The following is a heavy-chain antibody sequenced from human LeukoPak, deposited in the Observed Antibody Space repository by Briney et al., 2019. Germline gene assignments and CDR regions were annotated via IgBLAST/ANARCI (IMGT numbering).Heavy chain of an antibody. CDR3: ARVYYGDAFDI. J-gene: IGHJ3*02. CDR2: ISYDGSNK. D-gene: IGHD3-10*01. V-gene: IGHV3-30*14. Sequence: GGSLRLSCAASGFTFSSYAMHWVRQAPGKGLEWVAVISYDGSNKYYADSVKGRFTISRDNSKNTLYLQMNSLRAEDTAVYYCARVYYGDAFDIWGQGTMVTASS. CDR1: GFTFSSYA.